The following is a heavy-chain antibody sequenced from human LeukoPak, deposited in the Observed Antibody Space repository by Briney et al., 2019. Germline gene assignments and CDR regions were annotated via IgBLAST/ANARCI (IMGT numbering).Heavy chain of an antibody. CDR3: AREGDTRPYHISYYMDV. CDR1: GFTFSSYG. CDR2: ISGSGGST. Sequence: GGTVRLSCAASGFTFSSYGMSWVRQAPGKGRKWVSAISGSGGSTYYADSVRGRFTISRDNSKNTLYLQMNSLRAEDTAIYYCAREGDTRPYHISYYMDVWGKGTTVTVSS. V-gene: IGHV3-23*01. D-gene: IGHD3-9*01. J-gene: IGHJ6*03.